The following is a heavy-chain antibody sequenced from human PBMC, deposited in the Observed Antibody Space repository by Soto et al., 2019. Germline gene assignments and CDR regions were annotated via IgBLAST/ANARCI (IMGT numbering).Heavy chain of an antibody. J-gene: IGHJ6*03. D-gene: IGHD5-12*01. Sequence: SETLSLTCTVSGGSISSYYWSWIRQPPGKGLEWIGYIYYSGSTNYNPSLKSRVTISVDTSKNQFSLKLSSVTAADTAVYYCARLQRLRTYYYMDVWGKGTTVTVSS. CDR3: ARLQRLRTYYYMDV. CDR1: GGSISSYY. CDR2: IYYSGST. V-gene: IGHV4-59*08.